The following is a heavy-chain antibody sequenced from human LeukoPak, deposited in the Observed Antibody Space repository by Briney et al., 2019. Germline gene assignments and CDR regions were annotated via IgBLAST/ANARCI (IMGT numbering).Heavy chain of an antibody. CDR3: AREGVYGDYRGDPFDY. J-gene: IGHJ4*02. D-gene: IGHD4-17*01. CDR1: GGTFSSYA. Sequence: GSSVKVSSKASGGTFSSYAISWVRQAPGQGLEWMGGIIPIFGTANYAQKFQGRVTITADESTSTAYMELSSLRSEDTAVYYCAREGVYGDYRGDPFDYWGQGTLVTVS. CDR2: IIPIFGTA. V-gene: IGHV1-69*01.